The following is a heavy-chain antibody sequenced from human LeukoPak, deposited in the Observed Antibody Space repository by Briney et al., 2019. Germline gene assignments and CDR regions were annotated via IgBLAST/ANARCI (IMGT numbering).Heavy chain of an antibody. D-gene: IGHD4-11*01. CDR1: GFTFDDYA. Sequence: GGSLRLSCAASGFTFDDYAMHWVRQAPGKGLEWVSGISWNSGGIGYADSVKGRFTISRDNAKSSLYLQMNNLRAEDTALYYCAKDADYNFHHWGQGTLVTVSS. CDR3: AKDADYNFHH. V-gene: IGHV3-9*01. CDR2: ISWNSGGI. J-gene: IGHJ1*01.